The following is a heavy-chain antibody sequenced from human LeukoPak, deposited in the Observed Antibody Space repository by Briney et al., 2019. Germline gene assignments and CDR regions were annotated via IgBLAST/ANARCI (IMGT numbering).Heavy chain of an antibody. CDR1: GYTFTGYF. V-gene: IGHV7-4-1*02. Sequence: ASVKVSCKASGYTFTGYFMHWVRQAPGQGLEWMGWINTNTGNPTYAQGFTGRFVFSLDTSVSTAYLQISSLKAEDTAVYYCARASENTAMGESDYWGQGTLVTVSS. J-gene: IGHJ4*02. CDR3: ARASENTAMGESDY. CDR2: INTNTGNP. D-gene: IGHD5-18*01.